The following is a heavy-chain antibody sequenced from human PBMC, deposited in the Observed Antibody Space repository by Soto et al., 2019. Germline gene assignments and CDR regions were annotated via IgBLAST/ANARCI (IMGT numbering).Heavy chain of an antibody. D-gene: IGHD6-13*01. CDR3: ARHEWGAAVVIDY. Sequence: SETLSLTCTVSGGSICSGSYYWSWVRQPPGKGLEWIGYIYYSGSTNYNPSLKSRVTISVDTSKNQFSLKLSSVTAADTAVYYCARHEWGAAVVIDYWGQGTLVTVSS. CDR1: GGSICSGSYY. J-gene: IGHJ4*02. V-gene: IGHV4-61*01. CDR2: IYYSGST.